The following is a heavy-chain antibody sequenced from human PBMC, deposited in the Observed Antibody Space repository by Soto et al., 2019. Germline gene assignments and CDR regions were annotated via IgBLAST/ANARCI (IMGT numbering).Heavy chain of an antibody. V-gene: IGHV3-23*01. CDR2: ISGSGGST. CDR1: GFTFSSYA. J-gene: IGHJ6*02. Sequence: GSLRLSCAASGFTFSSYAMSWVRQAPGKGLEWVSAISGSGGSTYYADSVKGRFTISRDNSKNTLYLQMNSLRAEDTAVYYCAKNGPVAGTGHPEDYYYGMDVWGQGTTVTVSS. D-gene: IGHD6-19*01. CDR3: AKNGPVAGTGHPEDYYYGMDV.